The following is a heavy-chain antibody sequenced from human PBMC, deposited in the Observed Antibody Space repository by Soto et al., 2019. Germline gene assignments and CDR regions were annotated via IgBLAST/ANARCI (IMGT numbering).Heavy chain of an antibody. D-gene: IGHD4-4*01. CDR2: INPGVGNT. CDR3: ARLGNSTY. J-gene: IGHJ4*02. Sequence: QVQLVQSGAEVRKPVASVKVSCKASGYTFTDFYIHWVRQAPGQGLEWMGIINPGVGNTNYSQNFKDRVTLTRDTSTSTVYMELSSLKSEDTATYYCARLGNSTYWGQGTQVTVSS. V-gene: IGHV1-46*01. CDR1: GYTFTDFY.